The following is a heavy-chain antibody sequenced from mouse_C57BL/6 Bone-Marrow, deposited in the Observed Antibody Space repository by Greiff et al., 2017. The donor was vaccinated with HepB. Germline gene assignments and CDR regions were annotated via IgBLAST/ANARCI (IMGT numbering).Heavy chain of an antibody. CDR3: AGLRRTGFAY. J-gene: IGHJ3*01. CDR1: GEKLIREG. Sequence: GEEGGRKGGGVKREGKGGGEKLIREGRRGVKKRTGNGLEWIGERYPRSGNTYYNEKFKGKATLTADKSSSTAYMELRSLTSEDSAVYFCAGLRRTGFAYWGQGTLVTVSA. D-gene: IGHD2-4*01. CDR2: RYPRSGNT. V-gene: IGHV1-81*01.